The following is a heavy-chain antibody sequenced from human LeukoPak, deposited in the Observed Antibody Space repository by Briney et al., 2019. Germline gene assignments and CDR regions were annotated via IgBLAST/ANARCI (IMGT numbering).Heavy chain of an antibody. J-gene: IGHJ4*02. CDR3: ARDDAAITAPADY. CDR2: INPNSGGT. D-gene: IGHD5-18*01. CDR1: GYTFTGYY. V-gene: IGHV1-2*02. Sequence: GASVKFSCKACGYTFTGYYMHWVRQAPGQGPEWMGWINPNSGGTNYAQKFQGRVTMTRDTSISTAYMELNSLRADDTAVYYCARDDAAITAPADYWGQGTLVTVSS.